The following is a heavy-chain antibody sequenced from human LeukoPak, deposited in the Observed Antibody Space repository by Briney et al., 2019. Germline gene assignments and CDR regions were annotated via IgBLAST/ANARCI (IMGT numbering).Heavy chain of an antibody. J-gene: IGHJ3*02. CDR3: ATDLRGYYDSSYDAFDI. CDR2: FDPEDGET. Sequence: ASVKVSCKVSGYTLTELSMHWVRQAPGKGLEWMGGFDPEDGETIYAQKFQGRVTMTEDTSTDTAYMEPSSLRSEDTAVYYCATDLRGYYDSSYDAFDIWGQGTMVTVSS. D-gene: IGHD3-22*01. CDR1: GYTLTELS. V-gene: IGHV1-24*01.